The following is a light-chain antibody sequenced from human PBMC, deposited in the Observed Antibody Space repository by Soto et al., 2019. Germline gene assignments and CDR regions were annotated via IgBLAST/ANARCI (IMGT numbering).Light chain of an antibody. CDR2: DTS. CDR3: QQYNNWPPWT. J-gene: IGKJ1*01. CDR1: QSVGSD. Sequence: EIVMTQSPATLSVSPGERATLSCGASQSVGSDLAWYQQKPGQAPRLLIYDTSTRATGIPARFSGSGSGTEFTLTISSLQSEDFAVYYCQQYNNWPPWTFGPGTKVDIK. V-gene: IGKV3-15*01.